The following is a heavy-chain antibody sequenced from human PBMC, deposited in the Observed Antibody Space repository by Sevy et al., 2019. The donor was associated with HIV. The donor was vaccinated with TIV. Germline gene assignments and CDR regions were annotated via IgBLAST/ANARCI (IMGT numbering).Heavy chain of an antibody. Sequence: GGSLRLSCAVSGLTFSSYWMHWVRQAPGKGLVWVSRVNSDGSSTSYADSVKGRFTISRDNAKNTLYLQMNSLRAEDTAVYYCARGAAAGTFDYWGQGTLVTVSS. CDR3: ARGAAAGTFDY. CDR2: VNSDGSST. V-gene: IGHV3-74*01. CDR1: GLTFSSYW. J-gene: IGHJ4*02. D-gene: IGHD6-13*01.